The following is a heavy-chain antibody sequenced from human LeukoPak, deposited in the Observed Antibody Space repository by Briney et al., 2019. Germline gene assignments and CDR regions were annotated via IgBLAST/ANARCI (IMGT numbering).Heavy chain of an antibody. CDR3: ARGPRYCSGGSCGYYYYGMDV. CDR1: GGSISSYY. Sequence: SETLSLTCTVSGGSISSYYWSWIRQPPGKGLEWIGYIYYSGSTNYNPSLTSRVTISVDKSKNQFSLKLSSVTAADTSGYYCARGPRYCSGGSCGYYYYGMDVWGQGTTVTVSS. V-gene: IGHV4-59*08. D-gene: IGHD2-15*01. CDR2: IYYSGST. J-gene: IGHJ6*02.